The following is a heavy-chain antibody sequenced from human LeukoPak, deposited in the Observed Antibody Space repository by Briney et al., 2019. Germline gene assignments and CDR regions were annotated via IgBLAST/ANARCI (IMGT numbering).Heavy chain of an antibody. CDR3: ARVGDEVAYTRGYLDH. CDR1: GFXVSSHD. D-gene: IGHD3-16*01. Sequence: GGSLRLSCAASGFXVSSHDISWVRQAPGRGLEWVSVIYMGGNTYYADSVKGRFTISRHTSKNTLYLQMNSLRAEDTAVYYCARVGDEVAYTRGYLDHWGQGTLVTVSS. V-gene: IGHV3-53*04. J-gene: IGHJ4*02. CDR2: IYMGGNT.